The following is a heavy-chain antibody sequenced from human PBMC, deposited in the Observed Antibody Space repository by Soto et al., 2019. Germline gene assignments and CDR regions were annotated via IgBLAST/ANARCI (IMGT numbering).Heavy chain of an antibody. Sequence: GDSLQISSKGSGYSFTSYWISWVRQMPGKGLGWMGRIDPSDSYTSYSPSFQGHVTISADKSISTAYLQWSSLKASDTAMYYCARHRRYFDWLLFPDGMDVWGQGTTVTVS. CDR2: IDPSDSYT. J-gene: IGHJ6*02. CDR3: ARHRRYFDWLLFPDGMDV. CDR1: GYSFTSYW. V-gene: IGHV5-10-1*01. D-gene: IGHD3-9*01.